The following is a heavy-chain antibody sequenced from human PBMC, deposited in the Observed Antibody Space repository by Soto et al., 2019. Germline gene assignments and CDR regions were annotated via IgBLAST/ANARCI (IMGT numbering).Heavy chain of an antibody. CDR2: IYPGDSDT. CDR1: GYSFTSYW. Sequence: GESLKISCKGSGYSFTSYWIGWVRQMPGKGLEWMGIIYPGDSDTRYSPSFQGQVTISADKSISTAYLQWSSLKASDTAMYYCARGWSTQNYYYGMDVWGQGTTVTVSS. D-gene: IGHD1-26*01. V-gene: IGHV5-51*01. J-gene: IGHJ6*02. CDR3: ARGWSTQNYYYGMDV.